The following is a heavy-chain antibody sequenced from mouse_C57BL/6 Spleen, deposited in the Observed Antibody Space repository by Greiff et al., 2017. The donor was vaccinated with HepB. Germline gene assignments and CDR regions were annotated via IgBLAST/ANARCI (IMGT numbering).Heavy chain of an antibody. J-gene: IGHJ2*01. CDR3: ARREYDYDDGGFDY. V-gene: IGHV1-54*01. Sequence: QVQLKESGAELVRPGTSVKVSCKASGYAFTNYLIEWVKQRPGQGLEWIGVINPGSGGTNYNEKFKGKATLTADKSSSTAYMQLSSLTSEDSAVYFCARREYDYDDGGFDYWGQGTTLTVSS. D-gene: IGHD2-4*01. CDR2: INPGSGGT. CDR1: GYAFTNYL.